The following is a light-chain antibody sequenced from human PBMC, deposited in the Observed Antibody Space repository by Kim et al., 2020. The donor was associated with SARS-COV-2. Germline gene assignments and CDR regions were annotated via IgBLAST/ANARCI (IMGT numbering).Light chain of an antibody. J-gene: IGLJ3*02. CDR2: EDN. V-gene: IGLV6-57*04. CDR3: QSYDSSNQRV. CDR1: SGSIASNY. Sequence: NFMLTQPHSVSESPGKTVTISCTHSSGSIASNYVQWYQQRPGSAPTTVIYEDNQRPSGVPDRFSGSIDSSSNSASLTISGLKTEDEADYYCQSYDSSNQRVFGGGTKLTVL.